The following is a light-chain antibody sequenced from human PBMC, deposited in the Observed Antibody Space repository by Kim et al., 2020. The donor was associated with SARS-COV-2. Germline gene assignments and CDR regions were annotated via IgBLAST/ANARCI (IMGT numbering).Light chain of an antibody. J-gene: IGKJ3*01. V-gene: IGKV1-39*01. CDR3: QQTDISPFT. CDR2: AAS. CDR1: QNINSH. Sequence: DIQMTQSPSSLSASVGDRATITCRTSQNINSHLNWYHQKPGRPPKLQIYAASTLQGGGPSRFSGSGSETDFTLTISSLKPEDFATYFCQQTDISPFTFVPGTKVDIK.